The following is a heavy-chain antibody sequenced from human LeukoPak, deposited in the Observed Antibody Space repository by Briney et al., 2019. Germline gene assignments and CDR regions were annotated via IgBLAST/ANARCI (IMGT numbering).Heavy chain of an antibody. CDR3: ARGGVQVLYGSGSYLPGYYYMDV. CDR2: IYASGST. D-gene: IGHD3-10*01. Sequence: SETLSLTCTVSGGSISSYYWSWIRQPPGKGLAWIGYIYASGSTNYNPSLKSRVTISVDMSKNQFSLKLSSVTAADTAVYYCARGGVQVLYGSGSYLPGYYYMDVWGKGTTVTVSS. CDR1: GGSISSYY. J-gene: IGHJ6*03. V-gene: IGHV4-4*09.